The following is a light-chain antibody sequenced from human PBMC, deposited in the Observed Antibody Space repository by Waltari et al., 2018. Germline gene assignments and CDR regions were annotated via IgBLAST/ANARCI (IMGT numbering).Light chain of an antibody. CDR3: SSYTSIIPPFL. Sequence: QSALPQPASVSGSPGQSITISCTRSSSDLGGSSFVSWYQQHPGKAPKLMIYDVSHRPSGVSNRFSGSKSGNTASLTISGLQPEDEADYYCSSYTSIIPPFLFGTGTKVTVL. CDR1: SSDLGGSSF. J-gene: IGLJ1*01. CDR2: DVS. V-gene: IGLV2-14*01.